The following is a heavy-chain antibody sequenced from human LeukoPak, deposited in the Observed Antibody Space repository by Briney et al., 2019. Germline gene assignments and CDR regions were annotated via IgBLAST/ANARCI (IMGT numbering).Heavy chain of an antibody. V-gene: IGHV4-4*02. Sequence: SETLSLTCAVSGGSISSSNWWSWVRQPPGKGLEWIGEIYQSGSTNYNPSLKSRVTISVDKSKNQFSLKLSSVTAADTAVYYCARGLVRVAAKVGYYYGMDVWGQGTTVTVSS. D-gene: IGHD3-10*01. CDR2: IYQSGST. CDR1: GGSISSSNW. CDR3: ARGLVRVAAKVGYYYGMDV. J-gene: IGHJ6*02.